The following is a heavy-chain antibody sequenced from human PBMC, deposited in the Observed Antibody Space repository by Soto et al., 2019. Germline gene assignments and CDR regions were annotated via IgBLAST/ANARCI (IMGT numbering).Heavy chain of an antibody. CDR3: AKAGGGSSGWSAPGYYFDY. V-gene: IGHV4-39*01. CDR2: IYYSGST. CDR1: GDSISSSSYY. J-gene: IGHJ4*02. Sequence: QLQLQESGPGLVKPSETLSLTCTVSGDSISSSSYYWGWIRQPPGKGLEWIGSIYYSGSTYYNLSLNSRVTIYIDTSKNQFSLKMNSVTAADTAVYYCAKAGGGSSGWSAPGYYFDYWGQGTLVTVSS. D-gene: IGHD6-19*01.